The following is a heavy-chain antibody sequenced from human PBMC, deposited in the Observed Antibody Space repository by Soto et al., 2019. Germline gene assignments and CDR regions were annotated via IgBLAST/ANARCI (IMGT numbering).Heavy chain of an antibody. J-gene: IGHJ3*02. V-gene: IGHV3-23*01. Sequence: EVQLLESGGGLVQPGGSLRLSSAASGFTFSKYAMTWVREAPGKGLEWVSAISASGGSTYYADSVKGRFTISRDNSKNTLYLQMNSLRAEDTAVYYCVRWIRAYGNAFDIWGQGTMVTVSS. CDR3: VRWIRAYGNAFDI. CDR2: ISASGGST. D-gene: IGHD4-17*01. CDR1: GFTFSKYA.